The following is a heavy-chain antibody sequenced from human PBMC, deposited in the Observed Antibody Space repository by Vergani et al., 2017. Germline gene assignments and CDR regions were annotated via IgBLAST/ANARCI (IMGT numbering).Heavy chain of an antibody. D-gene: IGHD3-10*01. CDR2: IYSGGSST. V-gene: IGHV3-23*03. CDR3: TTNPWGSGVDY. Sequence: EVQLLESGGGLVQPGGSLRLSCAASGFTFSSYAMSWVRQAPGKGLEWVSVIYSGGSSTYYADSVKGRFTISRDNSKNTLYLQMNSLKTEDTAVYYCTTNPWGSGVDYWGQGTLVTVSS. J-gene: IGHJ4*02. CDR1: GFTFSSYA.